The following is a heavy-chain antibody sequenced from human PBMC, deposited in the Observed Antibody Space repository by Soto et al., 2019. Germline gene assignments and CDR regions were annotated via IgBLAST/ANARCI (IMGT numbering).Heavy chain of an antibody. J-gene: IGHJ5*02. V-gene: IGHV3-23*01. Sequence: EVQLLESGGGLVQPGGSLRLSCAASGFTFSSYAMSWVRQAPGKGLEWVSAISGSGGSTYYADSVKGRFTISRDNSKKPLYLQMNSLRAEDTAVYYCAKDKWAPGGAKWFDPWGQGTLVTVFS. CDR1: GFTFSSYA. D-gene: IGHD1-26*01. CDR2: ISGSGGST. CDR3: AKDKWAPGGAKWFDP.